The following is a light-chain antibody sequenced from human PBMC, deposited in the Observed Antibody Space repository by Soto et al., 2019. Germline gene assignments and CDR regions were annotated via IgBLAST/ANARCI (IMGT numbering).Light chain of an antibody. CDR2: ATS. Sequence: IVLTQSPAILALSPGDRATLSCRASQSVSSSYLAWYQHKPGQAPRLLIFATSRRATDIPDRFSGSGSGTDFTLAIRRLEPEDFAVYYCHQFGYSPRTFGQGTKVDI. CDR3: HQFGYSPRT. J-gene: IGKJ1*01. V-gene: IGKV3-20*01. CDR1: QSVSSSY.